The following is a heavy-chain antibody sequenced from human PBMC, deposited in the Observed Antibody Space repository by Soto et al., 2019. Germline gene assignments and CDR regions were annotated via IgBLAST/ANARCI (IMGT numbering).Heavy chain of an antibody. CDR1: GFTFSSYG. J-gene: IGHJ4*02. CDR3: AKDASGRYFDWLFSFDY. V-gene: IGHV3-30*18. CDR2: ISYDGSNK. Sequence: GGSLRLSCAASGFTFSSYGMHWVRQAPGKGLEWVAVISYDGSNKYYADSVKGRFTISRDNSKNTLYLQMNSLRAEDTAVYYCAKDASGRYFDWLFSFDYWGQGT. D-gene: IGHD3-9*01.